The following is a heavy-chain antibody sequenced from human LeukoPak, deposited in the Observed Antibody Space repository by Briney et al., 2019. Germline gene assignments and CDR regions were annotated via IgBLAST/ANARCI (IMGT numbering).Heavy chain of an antibody. V-gene: IGHV4-34*01. CDR3: ARALTTVTTFALDT. CDR1: GGSFSGYY. D-gene: IGHD4-17*01. Sequence: SETLSLTCAVYGGSFSGYYWSWIRQPPGKGLEWIGEINHSGSTNYNPSLKSRVTISVDTSKNQFSLKLSSVTAADTAVYYCARALTTVTTFALDTWGQGTVVTVSS. J-gene: IGHJ3*02. CDR2: INHSGST.